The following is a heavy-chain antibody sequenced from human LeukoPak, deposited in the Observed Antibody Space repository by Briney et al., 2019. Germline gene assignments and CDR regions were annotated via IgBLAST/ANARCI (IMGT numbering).Heavy chain of an antibody. V-gene: IGHV4-39*01. CDR1: GGPISSSSYY. D-gene: IGHD2-8*02. Sequence: ASETLSLTCTVSGGPISSSSYYWGWIRQPPAKGLEWNGGIYYSGSTYYNPSLKSRVTISVDTSKNQFSLKLSSVTAADTAVYYCAQQGLGGVGAFDIWGQGTMVTVSS. J-gene: IGHJ3*02. CDR2: IYYSGST. CDR3: AQQGLGGVGAFDI.